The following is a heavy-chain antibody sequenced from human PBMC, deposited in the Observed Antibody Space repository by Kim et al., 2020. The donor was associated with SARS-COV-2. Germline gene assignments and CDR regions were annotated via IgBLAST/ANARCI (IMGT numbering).Heavy chain of an antibody. J-gene: IGHJ6*03. D-gene: IGHD3-9*01. Sequence: TYYNPSLKSRVTRSADTSKNEVSLILTSVTAADTAVYYCARIDYPYFYLDVWGKGTSVTVSS. CDR3: ARIDYPYFYLDV. V-gene: IGHV4-39*01. CDR2: T.